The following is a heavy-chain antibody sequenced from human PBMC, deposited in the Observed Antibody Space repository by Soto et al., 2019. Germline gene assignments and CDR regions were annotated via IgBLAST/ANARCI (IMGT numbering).Heavy chain of an antibody. D-gene: IGHD3-9*01. CDR3: ARPPGYISDWYYFDL. J-gene: IGHJ4*02. CDR1: GYTFIDYY. CDR2: ISPRSGGT. V-gene: IGHV1-2*02. Sequence: ASVKVACNGSGYTFIDYYMHWERQDPRQGFEWMGRISPRSGGTNYAQKFQSRVIMTWDMSLNTTYMELSSLISEDTAVYYCARPPGYISDWYYFDLWGQGTLVTVSS.